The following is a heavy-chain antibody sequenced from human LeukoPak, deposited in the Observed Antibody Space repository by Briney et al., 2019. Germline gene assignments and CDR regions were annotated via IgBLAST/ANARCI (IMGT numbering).Heavy chain of an antibody. V-gene: IGHV3-7*01. J-gene: IGHJ4*02. Sequence: GGSLKLSCAASGFTFSHYWMTWVRQAPGKGLEWVAQINQDGSEEYYMDSVKARFTISRDNAKNSVFLQMNSLRAEDTAVYYCVRDGGVSGYDLLDYWGQGTLVTVSS. CDR3: VRDGGVSGYDLLDY. D-gene: IGHD5-12*01. CDR2: INQDGSEE. CDR1: GFTFSHYW.